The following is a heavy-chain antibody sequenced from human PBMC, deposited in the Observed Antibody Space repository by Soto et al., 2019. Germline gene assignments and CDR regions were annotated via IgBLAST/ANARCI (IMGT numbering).Heavy chain of an antibody. Sequence: SETLSLTCTVSGFSISSYYWSWIRQPPGKGLEWIGYIYYSGSTNYNPSLKSRVTISVDTSKNQFSLKLSSVTAADTAVYYCAQRGWELAYYYGMDVWGQGTTVTVSS. J-gene: IGHJ6*02. D-gene: IGHD1-26*01. CDR3: AQRGWELAYYYGMDV. V-gene: IGHV4-59*12. CDR1: GFSISSYY. CDR2: IYYSGST.